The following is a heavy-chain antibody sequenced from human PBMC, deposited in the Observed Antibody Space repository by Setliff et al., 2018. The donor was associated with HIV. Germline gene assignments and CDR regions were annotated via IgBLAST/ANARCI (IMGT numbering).Heavy chain of an antibody. J-gene: IGHJ4*02. CDR3: ARTGYYDSSGYYYFDY. CDR2: IYPGDSDT. V-gene: IGHV5-51*01. CDR1: GYSFTSYW. D-gene: IGHD3-22*01. Sequence: SLKISCKGSGYSFTSYWIGWVRQMPGKGLEWMGIIYPGDSDTRYSPSFQGQDTISADKSISTAYLQWSSLKASDTAMYYCARTGYYDSSGYYYFDYWGQGTLVTVSS.